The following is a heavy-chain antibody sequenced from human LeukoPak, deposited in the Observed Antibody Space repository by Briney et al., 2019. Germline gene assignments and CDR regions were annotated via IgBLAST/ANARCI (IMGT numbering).Heavy chain of an antibody. V-gene: IGHV3-20*01. CDR2: INWNGGST. Sequence: GGSLRLSCAASGFTFDDYGMSWVRQAPGKGLEWVSGINWNGGSTGYADSVKGRFTISRDNAKNSLYLQMNSLRAEDTALYHCARTHILTGSRKAHYYYYMDVWGKGTTVTISS. D-gene: IGHD3-9*01. CDR3: ARTHILTGSRKAHYYYYMDV. CDR1: GFTFDDYG. J-gene: IGHJ6*03.